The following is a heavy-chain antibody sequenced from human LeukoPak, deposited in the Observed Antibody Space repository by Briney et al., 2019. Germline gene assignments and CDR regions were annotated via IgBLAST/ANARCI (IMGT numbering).Heavy chain of an antibody. D-gene: IGHD4-17*01. V-gene: IGHV3-23*01. Sequence: GGSLRLSCAASGFTFSSYAMSWVRQAPGKGLEWVSAISGSGGSTYYADSVKGRFTISRDNSKNTLFLQMNSLRAEDTAVYYCAKPPTVTTWVFDQWGQGTLVTVSS. CDR2: ISGSGGST. J-gene: IGHJ4*02. CDR1: GFTFSSYA. CDR3: AKPPTVTTWVFDQ.